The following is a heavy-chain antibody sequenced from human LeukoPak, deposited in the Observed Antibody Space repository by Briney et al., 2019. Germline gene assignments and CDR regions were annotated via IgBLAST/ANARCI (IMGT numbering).Heavy chain of an antibody. CDR2: ISGNGGST. CDR1: GFTFSSYA. J-gene: IGHJ3*02. Sequence: GGSLRLSCEASGFTFSSYAMSWVRQAPGKGLEWVSAISGNGGSTHYADSVKGRFTISRDNSKNTQYLQMNSLRAEDTAVYYCAKDSAWFGELLFDAFDIWGQGTMVTVSS. D-gene: IGHD3-10*01. V-gene: IGHV3-23*01. CDR3: AKDSAWFGELLFDAFDI.